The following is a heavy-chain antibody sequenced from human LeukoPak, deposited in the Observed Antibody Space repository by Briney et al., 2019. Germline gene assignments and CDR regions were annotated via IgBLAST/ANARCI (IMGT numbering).Heavy chain of an antibody. V-gene: IGHV4-59*11. D-gene: IGHD6-6*01. CDR1: GGSISSHY. J-gene: IGHJ4*02. CDR2: IYYSEST. Sequence: SETLSLTCTVSGGSISSHYWSWIRQPPGKGLEWIWYIYYSESTNYNPSLKSRVTISVDTSKNQFSLKLSSVTAADTAVYYCARGGYSSSSLDYWGQGTLVTVSS. CDR3: ARGGYSSSSLDY.